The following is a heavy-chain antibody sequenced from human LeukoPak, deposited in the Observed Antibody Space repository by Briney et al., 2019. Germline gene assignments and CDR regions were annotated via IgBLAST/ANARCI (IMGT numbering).Heavy chain of an antibody. CDR3: ATDLGLTMIRGVIVS. J-gene: IGHJ4*02. V-gene: IGHV3-15*01. CDR2: IKSKADGGTT. CDR1: GFRFTNAW. D-gene: IGHD3-10*01. Sequence: GGSLILSCAPPGFRFTNAWMTWVRQAPGKGLEWVGRIKSKADGGTTDYGAPMKGRFTISRDDSKNTLYLQMNSLETEETAVYYCATDLGLTMIRGVIVSWGQGTLVTVSS.